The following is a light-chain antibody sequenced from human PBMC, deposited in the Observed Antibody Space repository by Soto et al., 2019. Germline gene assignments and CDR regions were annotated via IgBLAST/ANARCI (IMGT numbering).Light chain of an antibody. Sequence: QSALTRPASVSGSPGQSITISCTGTSSDVGGYNYVSWYQQHPGKAPKLMVYEVSNRPSGVSNRFSGFKSGNTASLTISGLQTEDEADYYCSSYTRSATWVFGGGTKVTVL. V-gene: IGLV2-14*01. J-gene: IGLJ3*02. CDR3: SSYTRSATWV. CDR1: SSDVGGYNY. CDR2: EVS.